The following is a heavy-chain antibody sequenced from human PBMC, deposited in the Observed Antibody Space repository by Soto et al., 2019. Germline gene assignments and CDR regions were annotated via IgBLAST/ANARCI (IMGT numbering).Heavy chain of an antibody. CDR1: EGSIDWRRDY. V-gene: IGHV4-39*01. CDR2: VHYTAST. CDR3: ASQHYYDSSGYYVVY. Sequence: TSETLCVRWSVAEGSIDWRRDYWGWLRQPPGKEPQWIASVHYTASTTYYNPSLKSRVTISVDTSKNQFSLNLRSVTAADTAIYYCASQHYYDSSGYYVVYWGQGTLVTVSS. D-gene: IGHD3-22*01. J-gene: IGHJ4*02.